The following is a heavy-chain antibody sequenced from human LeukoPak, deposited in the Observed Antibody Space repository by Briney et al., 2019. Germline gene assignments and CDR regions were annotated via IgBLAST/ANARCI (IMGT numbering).Heavy chain of an antibody. CDR3: ARSLTSGPIDY. J-gene: IGHJ4*02. Sequence: SQTLSLTCTVSGGSISSNIYYWSWIRQPPGKGLEWIGYIYHSGSTYYNPSLKSRVTISVDRSKNQFSLKLSSVTAADTAVYYCARSLTSGPIDYWGQGTLVTVSS. CDR1: GGSISSNIYY. D-gene: IGHD3-3*01. CDR2: IYHSGST. V-gene: IGHV4-30-2*01.